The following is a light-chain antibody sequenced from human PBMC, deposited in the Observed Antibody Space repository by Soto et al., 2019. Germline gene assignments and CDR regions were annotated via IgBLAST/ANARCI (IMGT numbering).Light chain of an antibody. CDR1: QNIKTY. CDR2: AAS. V-gene: IGKV1-39*01. Sequence: DIQMTQSPSSLSASVGDSVTITCRASQNIKTYLNWYQQKPGKAPNLLIYAASSLHSGVPSRFSGSGSGTDFTLTISSLQPEDFATYYCQQSYSTLITFGQGTRLDIK. CDR3: QQSYSTLIT. J-gene: IGKJ5*01.